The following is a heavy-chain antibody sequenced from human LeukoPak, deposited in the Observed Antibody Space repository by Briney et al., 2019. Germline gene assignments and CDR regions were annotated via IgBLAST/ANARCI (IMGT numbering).Heavy chain of an antibody. CDR1: GFTFSSYA. J-gene: IGHJ3*02. D-gene: IGHD3-9*01. CDR3: ARAQIAILTSGDAFDI. Sequence: GGSLRLSCAASGFTFSSYAMHWVRQAPGKGLEWVASVSDDGTNGYYADSVKGRFTISRDNSKNTLFLQTNSLRTEDSAVYYCARAQIAILTSGDAFDIWGQGTMVTVSS. V-gene: IGHV3-30-3*01. CDR2: VSDDGTNG.